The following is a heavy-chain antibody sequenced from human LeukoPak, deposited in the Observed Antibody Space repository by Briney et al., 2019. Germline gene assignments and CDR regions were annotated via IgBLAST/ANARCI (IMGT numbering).Heavy chain of an antibody. CDR1: GFIFTTYA. CDR2: IKGGGGDP. D-gene: IGHD2-21*02. Sequence: PGGSLRLSCAASGFIFTTYAMGWVRQAPGKGLEWVSSIKGGGGDPFYADSVKGRFTISRDNSENTLFLQLNSLRAEDTAVYYCAKGGHDFNPFYWWGQGTLVTVSS. CDR3: AKGGHDFNPFYW. V-gene: IGHV3-23*01. J-gene: IGHJ4*02.